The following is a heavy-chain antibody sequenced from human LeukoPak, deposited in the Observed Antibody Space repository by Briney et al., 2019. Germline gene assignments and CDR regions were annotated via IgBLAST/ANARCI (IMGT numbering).Heavy chain of an antibody. V-gene: IGHV3-30*02. CDR1: GFTFSSYG. Sequence: GGSLRLSCAASGFTFSSYGMHWVRQAPGKGLEWVAFIRYDGSNKYYADSVKGRFTISRDNSKNTLYLQMNSLRAEDTAVYYCARDLGELLAYFDYWGQGTLVTVSS. D-gene: IGHD1-26*01. CDR2: IRYDGSNK. J-gene: IGHJ4*02. CDR3: ARDLGELLAYFDY.